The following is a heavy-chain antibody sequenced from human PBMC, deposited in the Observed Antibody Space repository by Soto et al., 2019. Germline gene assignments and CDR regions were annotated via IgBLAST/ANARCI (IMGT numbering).Heavy chain of an antibody. CDR2: IYYGGST. CDR1: GDSISTDY. J-gene: IGHJ1*01. V-gene: IGHV4-59*08. Sequence: ASETLSLTCTVSGDSISTDYWSWIRQSPGKGLEWIGFIYYGGSTNYNPSLKSRVTISVDTPKNQFSLKLSSVTAADTAVYYCAKNCHWGPLAHWGQGTLVTVSS. CDR3: AKNCHWGPLAH. D-gene: IGHD7-27*01.